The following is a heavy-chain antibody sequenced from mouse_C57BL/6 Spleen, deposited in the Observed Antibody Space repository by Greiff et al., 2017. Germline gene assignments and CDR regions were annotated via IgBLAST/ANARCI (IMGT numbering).Heavy chain of an antibody. J-gene: IGHJ1*03. V-gene: IGHV6-3*01. D-gene: IGHD4-1*01. Sequence: EVQLVESGGGLVQPGGSMKLSCVASGFTFSNYWMNWVRQSPEQGLEWVAQIRLKSDNYATHYAESGKGRFTISSDDSKRRGYLKMNNLGAEDTGIYYCNELTGGYFDVWGTGTTVTVSA. CDR2: IRLKSDNYAT. CDR1: GFTFSNYW. CDR3: NELTGGYFDV.